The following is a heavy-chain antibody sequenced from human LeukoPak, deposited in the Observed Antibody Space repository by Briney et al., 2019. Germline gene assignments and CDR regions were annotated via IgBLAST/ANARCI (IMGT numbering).Heavy chain of an antibody. Sequence: GGSLRLSCAASGFTFSSYAMHWVRQAPGKGLEWVAGISYDGSNKYYADSVKGRFTISRDNSKNTLYLQMNSLRAEDTAVYYCARDHAYSSGWYWYFDLWGRGTLVTVSS. J-gene: IGHJ2*01. V-gene: IGHV3-30*04. D-gene: IGHD6-19*01. CDR1: GFTFSSYA. CDR3: ARDHAYSSGWYWYFDL. CDR2: ISYDGSNK.